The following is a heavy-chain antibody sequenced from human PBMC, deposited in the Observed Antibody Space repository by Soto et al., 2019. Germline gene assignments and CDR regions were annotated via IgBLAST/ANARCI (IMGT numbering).Heavy chain of an antibody. CDR2: IIPIFGTA. CDR1: GGTFSSYA. Sequence: SVKASCKASGGTFSSYAISWVRQAPGQGLEWMGGIIPIFGTANYAQKFQGRVTITADESTSTAYMELSSLRSEDTAVYYCARDLGPGYSSGWYSGHWGQGTLVTVSS. V-gene: IGHV1-69*13. J-gene: IGHJ4*02. D-gene: IGHD6-19*01. CDR3: ARDLGPGYSSGWYSGH.